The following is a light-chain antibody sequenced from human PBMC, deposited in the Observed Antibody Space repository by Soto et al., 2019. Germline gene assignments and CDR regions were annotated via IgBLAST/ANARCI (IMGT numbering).Light chain of an antibody. V-gene: IGKV1-27*01. CDR1: QGISNY. Sequence: DIQMTQSPSSLSASVGDRVTITCRASQGISNYLAWYQQRPGQVPKLLIYGAFTLQSGVPSRFSGSGSGTDFTLTISSRQPEDVATDYCQKYNSAPYAFGQGTKLEIK. CDR2: GAF. CDR3: QKYNSAPYA. J-gene: IGKJ2*01.